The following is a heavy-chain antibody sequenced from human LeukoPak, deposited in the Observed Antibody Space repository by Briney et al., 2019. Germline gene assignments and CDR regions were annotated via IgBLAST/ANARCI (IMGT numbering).Heavy chain of an antibody. CDR3: ARDGPYYYGPNWFDP. CDR1: GYTFTSYG. J-gene: IGHJ5*02. Sequence: ASVKVSCKASGYTFTSYGISWVRQAPGQGLEWMGWISAYNGNTNYAQKLQGRVTMTTDTSTSTAYMELRSLRSDDTAVYYCARDGPYYYGPNWFDPWGQGTLVTVSS. V-gene: IGHV1-18*01. D-gene: IGHD3-10*01. CDR2: ISAYNGNT.